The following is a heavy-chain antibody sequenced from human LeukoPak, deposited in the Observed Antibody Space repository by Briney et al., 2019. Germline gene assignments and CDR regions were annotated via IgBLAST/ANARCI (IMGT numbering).Heavy chain of an antibody. J-gene: IGHJ5*02. Sequence: GGSLRLSCAASGFTFTNYWMSWVRQAPGKGLEWVANINQDGSEKYYGDSVRGRVTISRDNAKNSLYLQMSSLRAEDKAVYYCAREIHYHGSGSYYNKGADRWGQGTLVTVSS. V-gene: IGHV3-7*01. CDR2: INQDGSEK. CDR3: AREIHYHGSGSYYNKGADR. D-gene: IGHD3-10*01. CDR1: GFTFTNYW.